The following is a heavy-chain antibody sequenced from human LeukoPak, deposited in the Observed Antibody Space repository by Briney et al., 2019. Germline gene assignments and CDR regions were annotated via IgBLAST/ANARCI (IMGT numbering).Heavy chain of an antibody. CDR3: ARQGSGYYLRGGTRLIDY. CDR2: IYYSGST. V-gene: IGHV4-39*01. J-gene: IGHJ4*02. Sequence: PSETLSLTCTVPGGSISSSSYYWGWIRQPPGKGLEWIGSIYYSGSTYYNPSLKSRVTISVDTSKNQFSLKLSSVTAADTAVYYCARQGSGYYLRGGTRLIDYWGQGTLVTVSS. CDR1: GGSISSSSYY. D-gene: IGHD3-22*01.